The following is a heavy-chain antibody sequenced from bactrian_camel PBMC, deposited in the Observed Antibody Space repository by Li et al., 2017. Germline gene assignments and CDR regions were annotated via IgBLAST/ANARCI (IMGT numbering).Heavy chain of an antibody. V-gene: IGHV3-2*01. Sequence: VQLVESGGGLVQPGGSLRLSCSVSGFRSAFHFGNYYIAWVRQAPGKGLEWVCSIRSDRSKTDCASAVEGRFTVSSDDAKFTVFLQMNSLASEDTALYYCATGTYCSGGYCEKYNHWGQGTQVTVS. CDR1: GFRSAFHFGNYY. CDR2: IRSDRSKT. D-gene: IGHD2*01. CDR3: ATGTYCSGGYCEKYNH. J-gene: IGHJ4*01.